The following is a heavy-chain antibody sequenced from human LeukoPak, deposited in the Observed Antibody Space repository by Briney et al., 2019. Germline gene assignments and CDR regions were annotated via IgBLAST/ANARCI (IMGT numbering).Heavy chain of an antibody. V-gene: IGHV3-23*01. Sequence: GGSLRLSCAASGFTFTNYAMSWVRQTPGKGLEWVAATVGSRPDTYHADSVKGRFTVSRDNSRNTLYLQMNSLRAEDTALYYCARDAVLRNIAAAGYFDYWGQGTLVTVSS. D-gene: IGHD6-13*01. CDR3: ARDAVLRNIAAAGYFDY. J-gene: IGHJ4*02. CDR1: GFTFTNYA. CDR2: TVGSRPDT.